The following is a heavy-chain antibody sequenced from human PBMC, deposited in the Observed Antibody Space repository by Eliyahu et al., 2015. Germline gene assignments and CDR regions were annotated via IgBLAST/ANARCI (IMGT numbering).Heavy chain of an antibody. V-gene: IGHV3-23*01. CDR2: IVGSGDST. CDR3: AKDRVRVTGNYARVRPTHFDM. J-gene: IGHJ4*02. CDR1: GFTFNTXV. Sequence: EVQLLESGGGFVRPGGSLXLSCAASGFTFNTXVMNWVRQAPGKGFXWXAGIVGSGDSTDYXDSVKGRFTISRDNSKNTVHLQMNNLRADDTAVYYCAKDRVRVTGNYARVRPTHFDMWGQGTLVTVSS. D-gene: IGHD2-21*02.